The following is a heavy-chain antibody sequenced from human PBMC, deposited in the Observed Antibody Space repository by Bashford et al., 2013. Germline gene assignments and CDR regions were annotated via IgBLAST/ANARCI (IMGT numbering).Heavy chain of an antibody. CDR2: INGYNGKT. V-gene: IGHV1-18*01. CDR3: ASSTVTGLDY. J-gene: IGHJ4*02. Sequence: ASVKVSCKASGYTLTDYGKYGISWVRQAPGQGPEWMGWINGYNGKTKYAEKVQGRVTMTTDLSTSTVYMEVRSLKSDDTAVYYCASSTVTGLDYWGQGTLVTVSS. D-gene: IGHD4-17*01. CDR1: GYTLTDYG.